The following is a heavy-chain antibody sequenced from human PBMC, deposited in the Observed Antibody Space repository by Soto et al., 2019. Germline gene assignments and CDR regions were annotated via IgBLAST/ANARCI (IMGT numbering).Heavy chain of an antibody. D-gene: IGHD3-10*01. CDR3: ARVLGGSLDYLDY. J-gene: IGHJ4*02. V-gene: IGHV1-3*04. Sequence: QVQFVQSGAEEKKPGASLKVSCKASGYTFTNYAMHWMRRAPGQRLERRVWINTGNGNTKYSQKFKGRVTITRDTSASTAYVELSRLRTEDTAVYYCARVLGGSLDYLDYWGQGPLVTVSS. CDR2: INTGNGNT. CDR1: GYTFTNYA.